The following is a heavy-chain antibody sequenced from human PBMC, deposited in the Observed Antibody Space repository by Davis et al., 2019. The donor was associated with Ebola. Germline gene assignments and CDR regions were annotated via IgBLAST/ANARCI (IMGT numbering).Heavy chain of an antibody. D-gene: IGHD2-2*01. J-gene: IGHJ6*03. CDR2: INSKTDGGTT. CDR1: GFTFSNAW. CDR3: TTVTRLGYCSSTSCQMSGRYYMDV. Sequence: GESLKISCAASGFTFSNAWMSWVRQAPGKGLEWVGRINSKTDGGTTDYAAPVKGRFTISRDDSKNTLYLQMNSLKTEDTAVYYCTTVTRLGYCSSTSCQMSGRYYMDVWGKGTTVTVSS. V-gene: IGHV3-15*01.